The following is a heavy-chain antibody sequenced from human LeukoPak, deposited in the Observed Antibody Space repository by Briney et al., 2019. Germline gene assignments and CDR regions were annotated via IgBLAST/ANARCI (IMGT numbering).Heavy chain of an antibody. V-gene: IGHV3-33*01. CDR1: GFTFSNYG. CDR2: IWYDGSNK. Sequence: GRSLRLSCAASGFTFSNYGMHWVRQAPGKGLEWVAVIWYDGSNKYYADSVKGRFTISRDNSKNTLYLQMNSLRGEGTAVYYCAREVLVYTAMVGFDPWGEGALVTVSS. CDR3: AREVLVYTAMVGFDP. D-gene: IGHD5-18*01. J-gene: IGHJ5*02.